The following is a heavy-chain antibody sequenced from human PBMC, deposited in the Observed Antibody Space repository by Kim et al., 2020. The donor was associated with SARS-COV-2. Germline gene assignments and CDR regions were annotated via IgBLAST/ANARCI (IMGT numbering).Heavy chain of an antibody. Sequence: GGSLRLSCAASGSTFSTYAMTWVRQAPGKGLEWVSAISGSGGSTYYADSVKGRFTISRDNSKNTLFLQMNSLRAEDTAVYYCAKDLDDYFGGWDYFDNWGQGTLVTVSS. J-gene: IGHJ4*02. CDR1: GSTFSTYA. D-gene: IGHD4-17*01. CDR2: ISGSGGST. V-gene: IGHV3-23*01. CDR3: AKDLDDYFGGWDYFDN.